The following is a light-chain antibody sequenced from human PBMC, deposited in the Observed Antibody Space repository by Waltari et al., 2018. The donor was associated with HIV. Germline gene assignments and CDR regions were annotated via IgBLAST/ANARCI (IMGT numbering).Light chain of an antibody. J-gene: IGLJ3*02. Sequence: QSALTQPASVSGSPGQSITIPCVGNNVDIGSYKFVSWYQQYADKAPRLMIYEVTKRASGVSNRFSASKSVNTASLTISGLQADDEGDYYCCSYTTNNTWVFGGGTKLTVL. CDR3: CSYTTNNTWV. CDR1: NVDIGSYKF. V-gene: IGLV2-23*02. CDR2: EVT.